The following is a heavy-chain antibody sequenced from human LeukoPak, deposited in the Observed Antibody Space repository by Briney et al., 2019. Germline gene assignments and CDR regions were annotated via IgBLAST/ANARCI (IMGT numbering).Heavy chain of an antibody. J-gene: IGHJ5*02. CDR3: ARVDHDILTGYPPGRSWWFDP. Sequence: SETLSLTCTVSAYSISSDYYWGWIRQPPGKGLEWIGSMYHSGSTYYHSGSTYYNPSLKSRVTISEDTSKNQFSLKLSSVTAADTAVYYCARVDHDILTGYPPGRSWWFDPWGQGTLVTVSS. CDR1: AYSISSDYY. D-gene: IGHD3-9*01. CDR2: MYHSGSTYYHSGST. V-gene: IGHV4-39*07.